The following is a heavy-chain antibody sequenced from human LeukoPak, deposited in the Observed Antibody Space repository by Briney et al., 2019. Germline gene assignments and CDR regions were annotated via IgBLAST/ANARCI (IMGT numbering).Heavy chain of an antibody. D-gene: IGHD3-10*01. J-gene: IGHJ4*02. CDR3: AKVRPITMVRGVADFDY. V-gene: IGHV3-30*18. CDR2: ISYDGSNK. Sequence: GGSLRLSCAASGFTFSSYGMHWVRQAPGKGLEWVAVISYDGSNKYYADSVKGRFTISRDNSKNTLYLRMNSLRAEDTAVYYCAKVRPITMVRGVADFDYWGQGTLVTVSS. CDR1: GFTFSSYG.